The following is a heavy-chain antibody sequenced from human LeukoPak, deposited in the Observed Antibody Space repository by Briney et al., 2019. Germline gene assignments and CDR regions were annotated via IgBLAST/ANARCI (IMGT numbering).Heavy chain of an antibody. D-gene: IGHD3-3*01. CDR1: GYTFTSYG. Sequence: ASVKVSCKASGYTFTSYGISWVRQAPGQGLEWMGWISAYNGNTNYAQKLQGRVTMTTDTSTSTAYMELRSLRSDDTAAYYCAVWSGYHQPFDYWGQGTLATVSS. V-gene: IGHV1-18*01. J-gene: IGHJ4*02. CDR3: AVWSGYHQPFDY. CDR2: ISAYNGNT.